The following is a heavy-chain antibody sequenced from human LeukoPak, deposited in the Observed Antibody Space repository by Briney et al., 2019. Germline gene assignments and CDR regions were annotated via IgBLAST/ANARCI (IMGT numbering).Heavy chain of an antibody. D-gene: IGHD2-15*01. CDR1: GFTFDDYA. J-gene: IGHJ6*02. CDR2: ISWNSGSI. Sequence: GGSLRLSCAASGFTFDDYAMHWVRQAPGKGLEWVSGISWNSGSIGYADSVKGRFTISRDNAKNSLYLQMNSLRAEDTALYYCGKDGRSRPYGMDVWGQGTTVTVSS. V-gene: IGHV3-9*01. CDR3: GKDGRSRPYGMDV.